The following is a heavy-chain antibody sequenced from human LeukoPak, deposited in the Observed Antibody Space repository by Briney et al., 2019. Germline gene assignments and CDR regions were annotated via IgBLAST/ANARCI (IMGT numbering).Heavy chain of an antibody. D-gene: IGHD4-11*01. J-gene: IGHJ6*02. Sequence: SQTLSLTCTVSGGSISSGDFYWSWIRQPPGTGLEWIGYIYYSGSTYYNPSLKSRVTISVDTSKNQFSLKLSSVTAADTAVYYCARDNSNSPYYYYGMDVWGQGTTVTVSS. CDR1: GGSISSGDFY. CDR2: IYYSGST. CDR3: ARDNSNSPYYYYGMDV. V-gene: IGHV4-30-4*01.